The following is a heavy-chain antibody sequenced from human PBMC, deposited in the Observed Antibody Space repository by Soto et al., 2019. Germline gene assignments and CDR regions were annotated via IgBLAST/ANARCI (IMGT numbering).Heavy chain of an antibody. V-gene: IGHV3-7*03. J-gene: IGHJ4*03. Sequence: EVQLVESGGGLVQPGGSLRLSCAASGFNFSTYWMTWVRQAPGKGLEWVANIKEDGSEKYYVDSVKGRFAISRDNAKNSVYLQMNSLRAEDTAVYYCARDFSLDYWGQGTTVTVSS. CDR1: GFNFSTYW. CDR2: IKEDGSEK. CDR3: ARDFSLDY.